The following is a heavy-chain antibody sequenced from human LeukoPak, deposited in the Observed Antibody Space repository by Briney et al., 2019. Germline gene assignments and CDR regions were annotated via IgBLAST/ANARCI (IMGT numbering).Heavy chain of an antibody. CDR2: ISYSGST. J-gene: IGHJ3*02. Sequence: PSETLSLTCTVSGGSISSSSYYGGWIRQPPGKGLEWIGSISYSGSTYYNPSLKSRVTISVDTSKTQFSLKLSSVTAADTAVYYCARGGSDWNDRATQGGYDAFDIWGQGTMVTVSS. CDR1: GGSISSSSYY. V-gene: IGHV4-39*01. CDR3: ARGGSDWNDRATQGGYDAFDI. D-gene: IGHD1-1*01.